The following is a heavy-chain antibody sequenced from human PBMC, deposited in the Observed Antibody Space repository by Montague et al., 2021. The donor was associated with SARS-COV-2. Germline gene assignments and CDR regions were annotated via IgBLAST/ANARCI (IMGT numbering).Heavy chain of an antibody. CDR3: ARAQNTCFIANCVNYFDF. CDR1: GGSISSYY. V-gene: IGHV4-59*01. CDR2: IYYTGST. D-gene: IGHD1-1*01. J-gene: IGHJ4*02. Sequence: SETLSLTCTVSGGSISSYYWSWIRQPPGKGLKWIGYIYYTGSTKYNPSLKSRVTMSLDRPTNRFSLRLNSVTAADTAMYYCARAQNTCFIANCVNYFDFWGLGAQDTVSS.